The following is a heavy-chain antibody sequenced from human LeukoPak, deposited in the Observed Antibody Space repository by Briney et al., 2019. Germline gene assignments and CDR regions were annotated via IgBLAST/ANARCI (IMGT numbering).Heavy chain of an antibody. CDR2: INPDGIST. D-gene: IGHD3-10*01. V-gene: IGHV1-46*01. CDR3: VREFRGGYSDY. J-gene: IGHJ4*02. Sequence: ASVKVSCKASGNTFTNYYVHWVRQAPGQGLEWLGLINPDGISTNYAQRSQGRVTMTRDTSTGTVYMELSSLISDDTALYYCVREFRGGYSDYWGQGTLVTVSS. CDR1: GNTFTNYY.